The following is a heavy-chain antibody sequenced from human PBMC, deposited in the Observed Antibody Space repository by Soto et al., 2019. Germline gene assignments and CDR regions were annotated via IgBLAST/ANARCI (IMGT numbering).Heavy chain of an antibody. Sequence: GGSLRLSCAASGFTFSSYAMSWVRQAPGKGLEWVSSISGSGGSTYYADSVKGRFTISRDNSKNTLYLQMNSLRAEDTAVYYCAKVRRITMIVVVPSYFDYWGQGTLVTVSS. J-gene: IGHJ4*02. CDR2: ISGSGGST. CDR3: AKVRRITMIVVVPSYFDY. D-gene: IGHD3-22*01. V-gene: IGHV3-23*01. CDR1: GFTFSSYA.